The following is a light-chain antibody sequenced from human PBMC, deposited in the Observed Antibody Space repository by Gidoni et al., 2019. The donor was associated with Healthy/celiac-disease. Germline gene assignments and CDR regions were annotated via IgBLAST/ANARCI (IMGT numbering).Light chain of an antibody. Sequence: EIVLTQSPGTLSLSQGERATLSCRASQSVSSSYLAWYQQKPGQAPRLLIYGASSRATGIPDRFSGSGSGTDFTLTISRLEPEDFAVYYCQQYGSSPPWTFXHXTKVEIK. J-gene: IGKJ1*01. CDR1: QSVSSSY. V-gene: IGKV3-20*01. CDR2: GAS. CDR3: QQYGSSPPWT.